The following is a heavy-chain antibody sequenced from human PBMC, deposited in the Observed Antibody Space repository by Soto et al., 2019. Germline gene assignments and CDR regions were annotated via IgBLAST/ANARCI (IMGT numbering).Heavy chain of an antibody. V-gene: IGHV4-61*01. J-gene: IGHJ6*02. D-gene: IGHD3-3*01. CDR2: IYYTGST. CDR1: GGSVSSESHY. Sequence: NPSETLSLTCTVSGGSVSSESHYWSWIRQTPGKGLEWIGYIYYTGSTNYNPSLKGRVTMSVDTSRDQVSLRLRSVTRADTAVYYCARDQYDFWSGYKSNYYYGMDVWGQGTTVTVSS. CDR3: ARDQYDFWSGYKSNYYYGMDV.